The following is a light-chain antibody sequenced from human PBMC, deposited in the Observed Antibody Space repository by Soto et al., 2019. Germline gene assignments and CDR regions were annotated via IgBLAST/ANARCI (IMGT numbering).Light chain of an antibody. CDR1: QSISSY. V-gene: IGKV1-39*01. CDR2: AAS. Sequence: DIPMTQSRSSLSASVGDRVTITCRASQSISSYLNWYQQKPGKASKLLIYAASSLQSGVPSRFSGSGSGTDFTLTISSLQPEDFATYYCQQSYSTLPYTFGQGTKLEIK. J-gene: IGKJ2*01. CDR3: QQSYSTLPYT.